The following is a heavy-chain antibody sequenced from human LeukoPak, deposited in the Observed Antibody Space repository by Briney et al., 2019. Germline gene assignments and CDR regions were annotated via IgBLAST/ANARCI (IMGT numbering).Heavy chain of an antibody. V-gene: IGHV1-69*04. CDR2: IIPIFGIA. D-gene: IGHD3-22*01. CDR1: GGTFSSYA. Sequence: SVKVSCKASGGTFSSYAISWVRQAPGQGLEWMGRIIPIFGIANYPQKFQGRVTITADKSTSTAYMELSSLRSEDTAVYYCARLGSSGYSRSDLNDYWGQGTLVTVSS. CDR3: ARLGSSGYSRSDLNDY. J-gene: IGHJ4*02.